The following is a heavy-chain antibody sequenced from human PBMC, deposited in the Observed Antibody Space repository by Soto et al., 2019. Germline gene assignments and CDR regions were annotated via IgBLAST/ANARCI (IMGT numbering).Heavy chain of an antibody. D-gene: IGHD2-2*01. J-gene: IGHJ6*02. CDR2: IWYDGSNK. Sequence: GGSLRLSCAASGFTFSSYGMHWVRQAPGKGLEWVAVIWYDGSNKYYADSVKGRFTISRDNSKNTLYLQMNSLRAEDTAVYYCARGGDIVVPEYYYYGMDVWGQGTTVTVSS. CDR3: ARGGDIVVPEYYYYGMDV. V-gene: IGHV3-33*01. CDR1: GFTFSSYG.